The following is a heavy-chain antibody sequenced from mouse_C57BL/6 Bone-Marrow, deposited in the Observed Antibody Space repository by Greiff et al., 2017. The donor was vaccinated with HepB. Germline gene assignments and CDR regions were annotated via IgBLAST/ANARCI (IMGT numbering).Heavy chain of an antibody. V-gene: IGHV1-42*01. CDR1: GYSFTGYY. CDR2: INPSTGGT. J-gene: IGHJ1*03. CDR3: ARDPSSYWWYFEV. Sequence: VQLKQSGPELVKPGASVKISCKASGYSFTGYYMNWVKQSSEKSLEWIGDINPSTGGTTYTQKFKAKATLTVDKSSSTAYMQLKSLTSEDAAVYCGARDPSSYWWYFEVWGTGTTVTVSS. D-gene: IGHD1-1*01.